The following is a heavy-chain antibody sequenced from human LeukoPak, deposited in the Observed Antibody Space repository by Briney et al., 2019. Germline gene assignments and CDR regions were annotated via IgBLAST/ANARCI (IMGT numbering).Heavy chain of an antibody. CDR1: GGPFSGYY. J-gene: IGHJ4*02. V-gene: IGHV4-34*01. CDR3: ARALIAAAIVY. CDR2: INHSAST. D-gene: IGHD6-13*01. Sequence: SETLSLTCALYGGPFSGYYWSCTREPPGKGGEWIGEINHSASTNHNPCLKRRVTISVDPSKNQFSLKRSSVTAADTAVYYCARALIAAAIVYRGQGNLVTVSS.